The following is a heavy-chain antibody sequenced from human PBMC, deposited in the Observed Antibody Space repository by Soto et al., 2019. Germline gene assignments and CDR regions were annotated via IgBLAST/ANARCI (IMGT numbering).Heavy chain of an antibody. CDR1: GFTFSDYY. CDR3: ARSGDNYNRLDY. D-gene: IGHD1-1*01. J-gene: IGHJ4*02. Sequence: PGGSLRLCCEGSGFTFSDYYISWIRQAPGKGLEWISYSSNSGTFSRYADSVKGRFYISRDNTKNLLYLKMNSLRAEDKAVYYCARSGDNYNRLDYWGQGTPVTVSS. CDR2: SSNSGTFS. V-gene: IGHV3-11*06.